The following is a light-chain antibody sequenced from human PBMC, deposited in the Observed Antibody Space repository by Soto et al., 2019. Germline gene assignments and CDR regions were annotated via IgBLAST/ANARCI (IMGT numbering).Light chain of an antibody. V-gene: IGLV2-8*01. CDR1: SNDIGEYHY. CDR3: TSYAGSDNPVL. J-gene: IGLJ2*01. Sequence: QSALTQPPSASGSPGQSVTIPCTGTSNDIGEYHYVSWYQQHPGKAPQLMIYEVTQRPSGVPHRFSGSKSGNTASLTVSGLQPEDEADYNCTSYAGSDNPVLFGGGTKVTVL. CDR2: EVT.